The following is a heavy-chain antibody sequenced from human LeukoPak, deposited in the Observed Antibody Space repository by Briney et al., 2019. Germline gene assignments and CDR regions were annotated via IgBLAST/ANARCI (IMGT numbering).Heavy chain of an antibody. V-gene: IGHV3-48*04. D-gene: IGHD6-6*01. Sequence: GGSLRLSCVASGFTFSTYNMNGVRQAPGKGLEGVSYISSDGSNIIYADSVKGRFTISRDNFRNSLFLQMNSLRAEDTAVYYCARRIAALSRAPDYWGQGTLVTVSS. J-gene: IGHJ4*02. CDR3: ARRIAALSRAPDY. CDR1: GFTFSTYN. CDR2: ISSDGSNI.